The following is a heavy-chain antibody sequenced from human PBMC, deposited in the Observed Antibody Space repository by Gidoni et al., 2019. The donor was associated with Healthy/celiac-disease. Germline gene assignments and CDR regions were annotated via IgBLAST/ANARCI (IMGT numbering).Heavy chain of an antibody. CDR1: GGSISSGGYY. Sequence: QVQLQESGPGLVKPSQTLSLTCTVSGGSISSGGYYWSWIRQHPGKCLEWIGYIYYSGSTYYNPSLKSRVTISVDTSKNQFSLKLSSVTAADTAVYYCARDDHSSSSFDYWGQGTLVTVSS. V-gene: IGHV4-31*03. J-gene: IGHJ4*02. CDR2: IYYSGST. CDR3: ARDDHSSSSFDY. D-gene: IGHD6-6*01.